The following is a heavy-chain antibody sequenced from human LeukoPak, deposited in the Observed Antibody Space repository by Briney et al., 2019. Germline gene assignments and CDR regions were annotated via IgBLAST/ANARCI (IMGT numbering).Heavy chain of an antibody. D-gene: IGHD2-15*01. CDR3: ARIRLYCSGGSCYNWFDP. Sequence: SETLSLTCTVSGGSISSSSYYWGWIRQPPGKGLEWIGRIYTSGSTNYNPSLKSRVTISVDTSKNQFSLKLSSVTAADTAVYYCARIRLYCSGGSCYNWFDPWGQGTLVTVSS. CDR1: GGSISSSSYY. CDR2: IYTSGST. J-gene: IGHJ5*02. V-gene: IGHV4-39*01.